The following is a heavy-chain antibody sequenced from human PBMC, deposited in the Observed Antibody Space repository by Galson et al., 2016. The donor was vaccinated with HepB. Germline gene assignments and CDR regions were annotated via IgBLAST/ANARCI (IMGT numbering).Heavy chain of an antibody. CDR2: ISGTSDYI. D-gene: IGHD6-19*01. Sequence: SLRLSCAASGFTFSTYYMNWVRQAPGKGLEWVSSISGTSDYINYADSVKGRFTVSRDNAKNSLYLQMNSLRAEDTAIYYCARDEISGWYYFDHWGQGTLVTVSS. J-gene: IGHJ4*02. CDR3: ARDEISGWYYFDH. CDR1: GFTFSTYY. V-gene: IGHV3-21*01.